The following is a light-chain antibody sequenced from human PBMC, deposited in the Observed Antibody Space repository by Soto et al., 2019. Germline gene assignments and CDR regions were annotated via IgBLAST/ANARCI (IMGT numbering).Light chain of an antibody. CDR3: QQYGSSPWT. CDR1: QSVSSSY. J-gene: IGKJ1*01. V-gene: IGKV3-20*01. Sequence: EIVLTPSPGTLSLSKGEKATLSCSASQSVSSSYLAWYQQKPGQAPRLLIYGASSRATGIPDRFSGSGSGTDFTLTISRLEPEDFAVYYCQQYGSSPWTFGQGTKVDIK. CDR2: GAS.